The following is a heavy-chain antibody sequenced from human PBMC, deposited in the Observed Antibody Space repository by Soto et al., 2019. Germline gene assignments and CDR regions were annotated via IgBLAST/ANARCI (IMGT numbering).Heavy chain of an antibody. J-gene: IGHJ4*02. Sequence: SETLSLTCTVSGGSISSSSYYWGWIRQPPGKGLEWIGSIYYSGSAYYNPSLKSRVTISVDTSKNQFSLKLSSVTAADTAVYYCARRSGTDWSPPFYYFDYWGQGTLVTVSS. CDR3: ARRSGTDWSPPFYYFDY. D-gene: IGHD3-9*01. V-gene: IGHV4-39*01. CDR2: IYYSGSA. CDR1: GGSISSSSYY.